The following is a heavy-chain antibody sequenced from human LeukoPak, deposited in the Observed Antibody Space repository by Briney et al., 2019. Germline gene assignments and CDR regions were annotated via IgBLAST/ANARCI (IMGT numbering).Heavy chain of an antibody. Sequence: SETLSLTCTVSGGSISSYYWSWIRQPPGKGLEWIGYIYYSGSTNYNPSLKSRVTISVDTSKNQFSLKLSSVTAAYTAVYYCARGKIAVAGKPFDYWGQGTLVTVSS. V-gene: IGHV4-59*01. CDR3: ARGKIAVAGKPFDY. CDR1: GGSISSYY. D-gene: IGHD6-19*01. CDR2: IYYSGST. J-gene: IGHJ4*02.